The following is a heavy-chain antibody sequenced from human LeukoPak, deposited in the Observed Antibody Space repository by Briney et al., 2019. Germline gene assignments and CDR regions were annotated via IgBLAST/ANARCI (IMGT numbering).Heavy chain of an antibody. CDR1: GFTFDDYG. J-gene: IGHJ6*02. Sequence: GGSLRLSCAASGFTFDDYGMSWVRQAPGKGLEWVSGINWNGGSTGYADSVKGRFTISRDNAKNSLYLQMNSLRAEDTALYHCARGTVRGVMQVPMDVWGQGTTVTVSS. V-gene: IGHV3-20*01. D-gene: IGHD3-10*01. CDR3: ARGTVRGVMQVPMDV. CDR2: INWNGGST.